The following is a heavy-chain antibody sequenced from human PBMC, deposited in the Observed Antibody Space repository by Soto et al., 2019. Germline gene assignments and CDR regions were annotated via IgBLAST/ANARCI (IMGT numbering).Heavy chain of an antibody. CDR3: ARDNIRGVIQLFYY. CDR1: GGSISSGGYY. CDR2: IYYSGST. J-gene: IGHJ4*02. D-gene: IGHD3-10*01. V-gene: IGHV4-31*03. Sequence: ASETLSLTCTVSGGSISSGGYYWSWIRQHPGKGLEWIGYIYYSGSTYYNPSLKSRVTISVDTSKNQFSLKLSSVTAADTAVYYCARDNIRGVIQLFYYWAQGTLVTVSS.